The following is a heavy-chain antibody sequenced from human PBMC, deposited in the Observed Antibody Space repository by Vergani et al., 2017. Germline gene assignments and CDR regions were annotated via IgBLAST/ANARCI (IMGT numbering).Heavy chain of an antibody. CDR3: TKGSVYYHDSAGHGYDPYTGFDL. CDR1: GFTLGDYA. V-gene: IGHV3-21*04. D-gene: IGHD5-12*01. J-gene: IGHJ3*01. Sequence: EVHLVESGGGLVQPGRSLRLSCSGSGFTLGDYAMTWVRQAPGKGLEWVSSISGNNDDVYYADSVKGRFTISRDNAKNSLFLEMNSLRFEDTAVYFCTKGSVYYHDSAGHGYDPYTGFDLWGQGTLVTVSS. CDR2: ISGNNDDV.